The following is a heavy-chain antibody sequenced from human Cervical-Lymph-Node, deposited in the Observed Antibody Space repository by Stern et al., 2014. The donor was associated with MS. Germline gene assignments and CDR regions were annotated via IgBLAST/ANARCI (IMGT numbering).Heavy chain of an antibody. J-gene: IGHJ6*02. V-gene: IGHV1-8*01. CDR2: MGPKSGET. CDR3: ARGVPLELHGMDV. D-gene: IGHD1-7*01. Sequence: VQLEESGAEVKTPGASVKVSCKASGYAFTSFDVHWVRQAPGQGLEWMGWMGPKSGETGYTQEVQGRVTMTRNTSMSTAYMELSRLRPEDTAVYFCARGVPLELHGMDVWGQGTTVTVSS. CDR1: GYAFTSFD.